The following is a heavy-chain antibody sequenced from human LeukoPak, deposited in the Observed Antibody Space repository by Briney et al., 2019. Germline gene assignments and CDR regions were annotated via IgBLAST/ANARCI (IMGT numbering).Heavy chain of an antibody. CDR2: ISAYNGNT. D-gene: IGHD3-3*01. J-gene: IGHJ4*02. Sequence: ASVKVSCKASGYTFTSYGISWGRPAPGQGLGWVGWISAYNGNTNYAQKLQGRVTMTTDTSTSTAYMELRSLRSDDTAVYYCARDYYDFWSGYYPGDYWGQGTLVTVSS. V-gene: IGHV1-18*01. CDR1: GYTFTSYG. CDR3: ARDYYDFWSGYYPGDY.